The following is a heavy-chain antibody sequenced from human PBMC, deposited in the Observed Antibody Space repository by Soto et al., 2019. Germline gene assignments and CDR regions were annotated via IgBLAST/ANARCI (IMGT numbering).Heavy chain of an antibody. CDR3: ARDYDVNTAVDYWYFDL. CDR1: GGSITNHY. V-gene: IGHV4-4*07. J-gene: IGHJ2*01. D-gene: IGHD5-18*01. CDR2: IYPSGRA. Sequence: QVQLQESGPRLVTPSETLTLTCSLSGGSITNHYWGWIRQPPGKGLEFIGRIYPSGRAHYNPSLQRRVTMSVDTSKNQSSLKVNSVTAADTAIYYCARDYDVNTAVDYWYFDLWGRGTLVTVSS.